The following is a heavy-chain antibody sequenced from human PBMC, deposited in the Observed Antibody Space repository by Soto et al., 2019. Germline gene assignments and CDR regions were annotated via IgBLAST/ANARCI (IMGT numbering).Heavy chain of an antibody. CDR2: MNPNSGNT. J-gene: IGHJ6*02. CDR1: GYTFTSYD. D-gene: IGHD3-3*01. CDR3: ARGGQPSRFWSGQRKPYGMDV. Sequence: GASVKVSCKASGYTFTSYDINWVRQATGQGLEWMGWMNPNSGNTGYAQKFQGRVTMTRNTSISTAYMELGSLRSEDTAVYYCARGGQPSRFWSGQRKPYGMDVWGQGTTVTVSS. V-gene: IGHV1-8*01.